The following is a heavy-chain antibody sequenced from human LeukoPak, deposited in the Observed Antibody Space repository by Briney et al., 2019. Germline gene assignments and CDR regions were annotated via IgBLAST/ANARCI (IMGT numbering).Heavy chain of an antibody. CDR2: ISGSGGKT. V-gene: IGHV3-23*01. Sequence: GGSLRLSCAASGFTFSNYVMTWVRQAPGKGLEWISDISGSGGKTYYADSVKGRFTISRDNSKNTLYLQMNSLRAEDTAVYYCAKDRPYCSSTSCYHPHAFDIWGQGTMVTVSS. CDR1: GFTFSNYV. J-gene: IGHJ3*02. CDR3: AKDRPYCSSTSCYHPHAFDI. D-gene: IGHD2-2*01.